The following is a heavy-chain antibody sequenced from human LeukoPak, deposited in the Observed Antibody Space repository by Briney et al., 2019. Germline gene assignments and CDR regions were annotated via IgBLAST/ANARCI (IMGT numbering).Heavy chain of an antibody. CDR2: IHRSGSP. V-gene: IGHV4-4*02. D-gene: IGHD1-14*01. Sequence: SETLSLTCTVSLDSTTSNFWSWVRQPPGKGLEWIGEIHRSGSPNYNPSLQSRVTISIDRSRNQIVLELSSVTAADTAVYYCEREILGGFNPGAYWGQGILVTVSS. J-gene: IGHJ4*02. CDR1: LDSTTSNF. CDR3: EREILGGFNPGAY.